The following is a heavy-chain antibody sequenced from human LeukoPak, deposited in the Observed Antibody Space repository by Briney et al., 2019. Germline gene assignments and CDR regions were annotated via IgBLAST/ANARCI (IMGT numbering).Heavy chain of an antibody. V-gene: IGHV3-7*01. CDR1: RFTYSSDW. CDR2: MKYDGSEK. J-gene: IGHJ4*02. CDR3: ARDIEAAGLFLDY. Sequence: GGSLRLSCVASRFTYSSDWMSWVRQAPGKGLEWVANMKYDGSEKYYVDSVKGQFTISRDNAKNSLYLQMNSLRAEDTAVYYCARDIEAAGLFLDYWGQGTLVTVSS. D-gene: IGHD6-13*01.